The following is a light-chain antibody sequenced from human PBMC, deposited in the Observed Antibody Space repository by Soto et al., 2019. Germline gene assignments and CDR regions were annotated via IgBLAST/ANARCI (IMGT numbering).Light chain of an antibody. CDR3: LQNHNYPRT. J-gene: IGKJ1*01. Sequence: AIQMTQSPSSLSASVGDRVTITCRASKDISDDVVWYQQTPGKAPNLLIYGASRLQSGGPSRLCGSGSVEAFTLTITSLRLEDCATYYRLQNHNYPRTFGQGTKGDIK. CDR1: KDISDD. CDR2: GAS. V-gene: IGKV1-6*01.